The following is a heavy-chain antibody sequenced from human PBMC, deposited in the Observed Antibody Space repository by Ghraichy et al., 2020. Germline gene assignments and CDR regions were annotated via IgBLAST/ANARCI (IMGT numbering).Heavy chain of an antibody. CDR1: GLTFSTYW. Sequence: GESLNISCAASGLTFSTYWMHWVRQAPGKGLVWVSHINNNGKNTGYADSVKGRFTISRDNAKNTLYLQMNSLRAEDTAVYYCATGDYDSRYYFDYWGQGTLVTVSS. J-gene: IGHJ4*02. CDR2: INNNGKNT. CDR3: ATGDYDSRYYFDY. D-gene: IGHD3-22*01. V-gene: IGHV3-74*01.